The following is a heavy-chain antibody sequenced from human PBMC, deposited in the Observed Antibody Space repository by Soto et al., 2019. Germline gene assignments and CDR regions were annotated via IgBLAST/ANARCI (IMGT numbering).Heavy chain of an antibody. Sequence: QAQLAQSGTEVKKPGSSVKVSCKASGGTFRNYPINWVRQAPGQGLEWMGSIFPLTDIPDYAQKFQARLTISADKSTSTAYMELSGLTSDDTAMYFCARSTLVVLNYFESWGQGTLVTVSS. CDR2: IFPLTDIP. V-gene: IGHV1-69*02. CDR1: GGTFRNYP. CDR3: ARSTLVVLNYFES. D-gene: IGHD1-1*01. J-gene: IGHJ4*02.